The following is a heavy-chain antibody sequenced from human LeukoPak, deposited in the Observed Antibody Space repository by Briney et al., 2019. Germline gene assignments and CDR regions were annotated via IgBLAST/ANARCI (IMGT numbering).Heavy chain of an antibody. V-gene: IGHV1-2*02. CDR3: ARVSYYDSSGYLNWFDP. D-gene: IGHD3-22*01. CDR2: INPNSGGT. CDR1: EYTFTGYY. Sequence: ASVKVSCKASEYTFTGYYMYWVRQAPGQGLEWMGWINPNSGGTNYAQKLQGRVTMTTDTSTSTAYMELRSLRSDDTAVYYCARVSYYDSSGYLNWFDPWGQGTLVTVSS. J-gene: IGHJ5*02.